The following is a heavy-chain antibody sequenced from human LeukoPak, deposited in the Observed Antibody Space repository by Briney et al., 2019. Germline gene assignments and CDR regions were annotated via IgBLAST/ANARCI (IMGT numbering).Heavy chain of an antibody. Sequence: PSETLSLTCTVSGGSISSYYWSWIRQPAGKGLEWIGRIYTSGSTNYNPSLKSRVTMSVDTSKNQFSLKLSSVTAADTAVYYCTTEQTSECWFSWGQGTLVTVSS. CDR3: TTEQTSECWFS. CDR1: GGSISSYY. D-gene: IGHD3-10*01. V-gene: IGHV4-4*07. J-gene: IGHJ4*02. CDR2: IYTSGST.